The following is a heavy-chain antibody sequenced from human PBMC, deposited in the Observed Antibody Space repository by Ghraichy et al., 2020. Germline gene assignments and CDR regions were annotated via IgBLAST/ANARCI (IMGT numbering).Heavy chain of an antibody. V-gene: IGHV4-34*01. CDR1: GGSFSGYY. Sequence: SETLSLTCAVYGGSFSGYYYTWIRHTPAKGLEWIGEINHSGSANYNPSLPSRVTISVDRSRNKFSLKLTSVTAADTAMSFCARQHATSWSAGRLHYIDHWGLGTQVTVTS. J-gene: IGHJ4*02. CDR2: INHSGSA. D-gene: IGHD2-2*01. CDR3: ARQHATSWSAGRLHYIDH.